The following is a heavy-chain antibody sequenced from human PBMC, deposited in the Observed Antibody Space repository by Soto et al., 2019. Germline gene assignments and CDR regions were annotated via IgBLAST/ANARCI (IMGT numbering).Heavy chain of an antibody. CDR3: ARSSVAGTWGYYFDY. D-gene: IGHD6-13*01. CDR1: GFIFTTYA. V-gene: IGHV3-30-3*01. Sequence: QVHLVESGGGVVQPGRSLRLSCAASGFIFTTYAMHWVRQAPGKGLEWVAVISYDGNHEYYADSVRGRFTISRDNSKNTLYMQMDSLRADDKALSCCARSSVAGTWGYYFDYWGQGALVTVSS. CDR2: ISYDGNHE. J-gene: IGHJ4*02.